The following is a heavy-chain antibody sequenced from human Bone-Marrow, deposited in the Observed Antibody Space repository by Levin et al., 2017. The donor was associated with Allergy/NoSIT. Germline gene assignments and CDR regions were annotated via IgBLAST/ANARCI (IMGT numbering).Heavy chain of an antibody. CDR2: ISGGGGRI. D-gene: IGHD1-26*01. CDR3: ANDYSGSYLYGMDV. V-gene: IGHV3-23*01. Sequence: GESLKISCAASGLTFNTYGMSWVRQAPGKGLEWVSSISGGGGRIHYADSVKGRFTISRDNSKNTLYLQMNRLRAEDTAVYYCANDYSGSYLYGMDVWGQGTTVTVSS. CDR1: GLTFNTYG. J-gene: IGHJ6*02.